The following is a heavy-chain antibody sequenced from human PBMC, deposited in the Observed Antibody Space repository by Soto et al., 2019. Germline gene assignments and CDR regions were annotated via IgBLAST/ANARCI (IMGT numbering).Heavy chain of an antibody. CDR1: GYSFTSYW. D-gene: IGHD3-22*01. J-gene: IGHJ3*02. V-gene: IGHV5-51*01. CDR3: ARHGSSGYYLGAFDI. Sequence: ESLKISCKGSGYSFTSYWIGWVRQMPGKGLEWMGIIYPGDSDTRYSPSFQGQVTISADKSISTAYLQWSSLKASDTAMYYCARHGSSGYYLGAFDIWGPGTMVTVSS. CDR2: IYPGDSDT.